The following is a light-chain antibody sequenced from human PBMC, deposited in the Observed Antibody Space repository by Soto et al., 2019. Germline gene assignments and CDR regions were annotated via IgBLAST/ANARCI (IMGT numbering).Light chain of an antibody. CDR2: EVS. CDR1: SSDIGNYDF. V-gene: IGLV2-14*01. CDR3: SSYTTSTSFIL. J-gene: IGLJ2*01. Sequence: QSALTQPASVSGSPGQSITISCTGTSSDIGNYDFVFWYQQVPGTAPKAMIYEVSSRPSGVSSRFSGSKSGNTASLTISGLQAEDEAYYYCSSYTTSTSFILFGGGTKVPVL.